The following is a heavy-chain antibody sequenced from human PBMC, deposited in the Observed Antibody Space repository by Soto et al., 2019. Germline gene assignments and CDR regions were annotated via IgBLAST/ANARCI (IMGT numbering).Heavy chain of an antibody. J-gene: IGHJ4*02. CDR1: GESFSGYY. CDR3: ARGRDAYKGGRD. V-gene: IGHV4-34*01. CDR2: IHPSGST. Sequence: QVQLQQWGAGLLKPSETLSLTCAIYGESFSGYYCSWARQSPGKGLEWIGEIHPSGSTNYNPSLKGRVTISLDTSKNHFSLTLNSVTAADTAVYFCARGRDAYKGGRDWGQGTLVTVSS. D-gene: IGHD1-1*01.